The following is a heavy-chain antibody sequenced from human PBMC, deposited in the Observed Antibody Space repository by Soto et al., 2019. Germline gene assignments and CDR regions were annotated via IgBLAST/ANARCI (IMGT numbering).Heavy chain of an antibody. CDR1: GYTFTSYG. V-gene: IGHV1-18*01. Sequence: ASVKVSCKASGYTFTSYGISWVRQAPGQGLEWMGWISAYNDNIKYAQKLQGRVTMTTDTSTSTAYMELRSLRSDDTAVYYCARDLAVGLVDYWGQGTLVTVSS. CDR3: ARDLAVGLVDY. D-gene: IGHD6-19*01. J-gene: IGHJ4*02. CDR2: ISAYNDNI.